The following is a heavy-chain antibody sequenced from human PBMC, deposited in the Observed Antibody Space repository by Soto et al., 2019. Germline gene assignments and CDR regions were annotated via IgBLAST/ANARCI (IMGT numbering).Heavy chain of an antibody. D-gene: IGHD3-22*01. CDR1: GGSISSSSYY. Sequence: SETLSLTCTVSGGSISSSSYYWGWIRQPPGKGLEWIGSIYYSGSTYYNPSLKSRVTISVDTSKNQFSLKLSSVTAADTAVYYCAGSDYYDSSGYRGFHAFDIWGQGTMVTVSS. CDR2: IYYSGST. J-gene: IGHJ3*02. V-gene: IGHV4-39*01. CDR3: AGSDYYDSSGYRGFHAFDI.